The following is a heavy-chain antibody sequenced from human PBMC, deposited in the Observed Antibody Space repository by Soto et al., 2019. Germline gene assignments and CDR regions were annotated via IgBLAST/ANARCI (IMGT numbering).Heavy chain of an antibody. Sequence: PGGSLRLSCAASGFTFSDHYMDWVRQAPGKGLEWVGRTRNKANSYTTEYAASVKGRFTISRDDSKNSLYLQMNSLKTEDTAVYYCARARYGDYFDYWGQGTLVTVSS. D-gene: IGHD4-17*01. CDR1: GFTFSDHY. CDR2: TRNKANSYTT. V-gene: IGHV3-72*01. CDR3: ARARYGDYFDY. J-gene: IGHJ4*02.